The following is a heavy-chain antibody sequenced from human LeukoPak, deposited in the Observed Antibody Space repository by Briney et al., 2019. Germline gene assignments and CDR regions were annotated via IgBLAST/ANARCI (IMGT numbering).Heavy chain of an antibody. CDR2: VYHSGGT. CDR3: ARDNADYASGGDWFDP. V-gene: IGHV4-59*01. CDR1: GGSISGYY. Sequence: SETLSLTCTVSGGSISGYYWTWIRQPPGKGLVWIGYVYHSGGTSYNPSLKSRVTIAVDTSKNQFSLKLTSVPAADTAVYYCARDNADYASGGDWFDPWGQGTLVTVSS. D-gene: IGHD3-10*01. J-gene: IGHJ5*02.